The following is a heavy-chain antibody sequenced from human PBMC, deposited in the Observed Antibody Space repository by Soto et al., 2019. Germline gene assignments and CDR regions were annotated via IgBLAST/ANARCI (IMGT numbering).Heavy chain of an antibody. CDR3: ARVHVMVVAGSTFDY. V-gene: IGHV4-59*08. Sequence: PSETLSLTCTVSGGSMNNYYWSWIRQPPGKGPEWIASIYHGGTTFYNPSLKSRITISVDTSNNQFSLKLTSVTAADTAVYYCARVHVMVVAGSTFDYWGHGNLVTVSS. J-gene: IGHJ4*01. CDR2: IYHGGTT. CDR1: GGSMNNYY. D-gene: IGHD6-19*01.